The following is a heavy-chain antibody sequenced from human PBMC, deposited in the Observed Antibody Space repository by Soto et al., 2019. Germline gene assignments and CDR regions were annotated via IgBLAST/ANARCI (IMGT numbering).Heavy chain of an antibody. Sequence: QVQLVQSGAEMTKPGASVRVSCKTSGYSFTYYALHWVRQAPGQRPEWMGWINGRTGDTKYSRKFQGRVSFTRDTSAGAAYLDLSSLISEDTAVYYCARGLWFGEFHFDYWGQGSPVTVSS. CDR2: INGRTGDT. CDR1: GYSFTYYA. V-gene: IGHV1-3*01. J-gene: IGHJ4*02. CDR3: ARGLWFGEFHFDY. D-gene: IGHD3-10*01.